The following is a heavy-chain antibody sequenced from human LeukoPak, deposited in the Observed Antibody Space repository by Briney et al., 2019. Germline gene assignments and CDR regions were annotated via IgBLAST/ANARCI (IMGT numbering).Heavy chain of an antibody. Sequence: QASETLSLTCTVSGGSISSGSYYWSWIRQPAGKGLGWIGRIYTSGSTNYNPSLKSRVTISLDTSENHFSLKLSSVTAADTAVYYCARVTTGGYYNYWGQGTLVTVSS. CDR1: GGSISSGSYY. V-gene: IGHV4-61*02. CDR2: IYTSGST. J-gene: IGHJ4*02. D-gene: IGHD3-22*01. CDR3: ARVTTGGYYNY.